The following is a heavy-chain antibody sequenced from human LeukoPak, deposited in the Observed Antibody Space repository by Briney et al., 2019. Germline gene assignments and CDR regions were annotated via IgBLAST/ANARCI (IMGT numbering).Heavy chain of an antibody. CDR2: IFYSGST. CDR3: ARDGMAAALDY. Sequence: SVTLSLTCTVSGGSINSYYWSWIRQPPGKGLEWIGYIFYSGSTNYNPSLKSRVTISVDTSKNQFSLKLSSVTAADTAVYYCARDGMAAALDYWGQGTLVTVSS. J-gene: IGHJ4*02. CDR1: GGSINSYY. D-gene: IGHD6-13*01. V-gene: IGHV4-59*01.